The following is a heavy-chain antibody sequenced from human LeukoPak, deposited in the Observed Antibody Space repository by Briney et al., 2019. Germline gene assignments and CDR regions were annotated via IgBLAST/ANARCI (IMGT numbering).Heavy chain of an antibody. D-gene: IGHD2-2*01. Sequence: GGSLRLSCAASGFTFSGYAMSWVRQAPAKGLEWVSAISGSGGSTYYADSVKGRFTISRDNSKKTLYLQMNSLRAEDTAVYYRAPGPCSSSTCYAAEGYWGQGTLVTVSS. J-gene: IGHJ4*02. CDR3: APGPCSSSTCYAAEGY. CDR2: ISGSGGST. V-gene: IGHV3-23*01. CDR1: GFTFSGYA.